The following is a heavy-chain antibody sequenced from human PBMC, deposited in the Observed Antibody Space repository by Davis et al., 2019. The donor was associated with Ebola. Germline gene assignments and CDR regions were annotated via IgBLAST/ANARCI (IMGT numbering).Heavy chain of an antibody. V-gene: IGHV1-69*13. D-gene: IGHD1-26*01. CDR3: AREVGEKKLDQ. Sequence: SSVKVSCKASLCTFRSYTIIRLRHAPGQGLEWMGWVIPVFGTTNYAQKFQGRVTLTADDSTSTAYMELTNLRSDDTAVYYCAREVGEKKLDQWGQGTLVTVSS. J-gene: IGHJ4*02. CDR2: VIPVFGTT. CDR1: LCTFRSYT.